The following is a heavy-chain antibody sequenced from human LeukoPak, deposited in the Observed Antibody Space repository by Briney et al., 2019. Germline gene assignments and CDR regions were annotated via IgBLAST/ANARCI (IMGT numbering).Heavy chain of an antibody. Sequence: ASVKVSCKVSGYTLTELSMHWVRQAPGKGLEWMGGFDPEDGETIYAQKFQGRVTITRDTSASTAYMELSSLRSEDTAVYYCARVKGNWFDPWGQGTLVTVSS. CDR1: GYTLTELS. CDR2: FDPEDGET. J-gene: IGHJ5*02. V-gene: IGHV1-24*01. CDR3: ARVKGNWFDP.